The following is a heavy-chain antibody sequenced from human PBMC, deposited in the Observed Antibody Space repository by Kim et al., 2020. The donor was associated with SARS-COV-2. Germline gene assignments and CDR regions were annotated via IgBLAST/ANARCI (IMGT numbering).Heavy chain of an antibody. D-gene: IGHD2-21*01. J-gene: IGHJ1*01. V-gene: IGHV4-34*01. CDR2: ISQGGTT. CDR1: GDSFKNFF. Sequence: SETLSLICAVNGDSFKNFFWNWIRQSSGGRLEWIGEISQGGTTNYNPSLKSRVTLSVDTSRKQFSLRMTSLTVADTGVYYCARGRSGRVWPFGLARAGISVGSGSYLQLWGQGTPVTV. CDR3: ARGRSGRVWPFGLARAGISVGSGSYLQL.